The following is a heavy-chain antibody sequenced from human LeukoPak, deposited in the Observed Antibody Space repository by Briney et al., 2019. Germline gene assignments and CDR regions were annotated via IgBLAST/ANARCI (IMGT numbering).Heavy chain of an antibody. CDR1: EYTFTDYY. CDR3: ARANFLSCSSTSCLFDY. Sequence: GASVKDSCKASEYTFTDYYLHWVRQAPGQGFEWMGWINPVSGGTNYVQKFQGRVTMTRDTSISTAYMELSRLRSDDTAVYYCARANFLSCSSTSCLFDYWGQGTLVTVSS. CDR2: INPVSGGT. D-gene: IGHD2-2*01. J-gene: IGHJ4*02. V-gene: IGHV1-2*02.